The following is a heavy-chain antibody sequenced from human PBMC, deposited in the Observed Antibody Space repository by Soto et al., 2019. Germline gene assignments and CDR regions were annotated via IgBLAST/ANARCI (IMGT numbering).Heavy chain of an antibody. CDR3: ARSFNAPHLTHFDY. CDR2: INAGNGNT. J-gene: IGHJ4*02. V-gene: IGHV1-3*01. Sequence: CKASGYTFTSYAMHWVRQAPGQRLEWMGWINAGNGNTKYSQKFQGRVTITRDTSASTAYMELSSLRSEDTAVCYCARSFNAPHLTHFDYWGQGTLVTVSS. CDR1: GYTFTSYA.